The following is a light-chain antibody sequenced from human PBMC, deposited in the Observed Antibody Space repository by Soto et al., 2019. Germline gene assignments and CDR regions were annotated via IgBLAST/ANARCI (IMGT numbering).Light chain of an antibody. CDR2: DAS. J-gene: IGKJ4*01. V-gene: IGKV1-13*02. CDR1: QGISSS. CDR3: QKCNSYPPLT. Sequence: AIQLTQSPSSLSASVGDRVTITCRASQGISSSLAWYQQTPGKAPKLLIYDASSLESGVPSRFSGSGSGTDFTLTISSRPPEAFATYYCQKCNSYPPLTVGGGTKVEIK.